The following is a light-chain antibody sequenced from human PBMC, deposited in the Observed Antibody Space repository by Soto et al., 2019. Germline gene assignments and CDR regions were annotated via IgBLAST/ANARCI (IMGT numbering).Light chain of an antibody. CDR2: LGS. J-gene: IGKJ4*01. V-gene: IGKV2-28*01. Sequence: DVVLTQSPLSLPVTPGEPASISCRSSQSLLYSNGYIYLDWYVQKPGQSPQLLIFLGSNRASGVPDRFSGRVSGTDFTLSISRVEADDVGVYYCMQSRQSPRTFGGGTKVEIK. CDR1: QSLLYSNGYIY. CDR3: MQSRQSPRT.